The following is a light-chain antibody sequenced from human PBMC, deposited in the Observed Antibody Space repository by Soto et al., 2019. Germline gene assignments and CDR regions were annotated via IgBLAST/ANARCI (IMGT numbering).Light chain of an antibody. CDR1: QGVSST. CDR3: QQYNDWPSYT. CDR2: GAS. V-gene: IGKV3-15*01. Sequence: ELVLTQPQAPLPVSPGERPTPSCRASQGVSSTLAWNQQILGRSPRLLINGASTRATGIPARFSGSGSGTEFTLTISSLQSEDFAVYYCQQYNDWPSYTFGQGTKLEIK. J-gene: IGKJ2*01.